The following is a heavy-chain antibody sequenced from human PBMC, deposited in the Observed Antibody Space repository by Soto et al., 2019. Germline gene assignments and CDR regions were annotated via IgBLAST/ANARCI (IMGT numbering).Heavy chain of an antibody. CDR1: GGSISSYY. CDR2: IYYSGST. D-gene: IGHD5-18*01. V-gene: IGHV4-59*08. J-gene: IGHJ4*02. CDR3: ERRYGSCFDY. Sequence: SETLSLTCTVSGGSISSYYWSWIRQPPGKGLEWIGYIYYSGSTNYNPSLKSRVTISVDTSKNQFSLKLSSVTAADTAVYYCERRYGSCFDYWGKGTLVTVSS.